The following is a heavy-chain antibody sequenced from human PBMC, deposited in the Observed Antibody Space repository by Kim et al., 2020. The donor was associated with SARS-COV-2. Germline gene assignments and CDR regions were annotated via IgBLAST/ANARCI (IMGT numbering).Heavy chain of an antibody. D-gene: IGHD2-2*02. CDR3: ARHIVVVPAAIKRWWAFDI. CDR2: IYPGYSDT. V-gene: IGHV5-51*01. Sequence: GEYLKISCKGSGYSFTSYWIGWVRQMPVKGLEWMGIIYPGYSDTRYIPSFQGQVTISADKSISTAYLQWSSLKASDTAMYYCARHIVVVPAAIKRWWAFDIWGQGTMVTVSS. J-gene: IGHJ3*02. CDR1: GYSFTSYW.